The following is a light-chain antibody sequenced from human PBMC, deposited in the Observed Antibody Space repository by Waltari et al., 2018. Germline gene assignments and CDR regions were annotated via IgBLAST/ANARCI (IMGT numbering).Light chain of an antibody. J-gene: IGKJ3*01. V-gene: IGKV1-5*03. CDR2: AAT. Sequence: DIQMTQSPSTLSASVGDRVTITCQASQSIGTWLAWYQQKPGKASKFLIYAATTLENGGPSRFRGSGSGTEFTRTISSLQPDDFATYYCQRYNRYPITFGPGTKVDI. CDR1: QSIGTW. CDR3: QRYNRYPIT.